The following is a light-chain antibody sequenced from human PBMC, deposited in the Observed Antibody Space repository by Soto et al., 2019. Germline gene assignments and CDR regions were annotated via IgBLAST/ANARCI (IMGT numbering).Light chain of an antibody. Sequence: DIQMTQSPSTLSASVGERVTITCRASQSISNLLAWYQQKPGKAPYLLIYNASSLESGVPSRFSGSASGTDFTLTISSLQPDDFANYYCHQYYSCPWTFGQGTKVEI. CDR1: QSISNL. CDR3: HQYYSCPWT. V-gene: IGKV1-5*03. J-gene: IGKJ1*01. CDR2: NAS.